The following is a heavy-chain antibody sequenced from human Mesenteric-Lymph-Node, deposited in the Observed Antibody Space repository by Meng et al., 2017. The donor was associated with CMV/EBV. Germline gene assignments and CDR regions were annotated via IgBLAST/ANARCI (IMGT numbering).Heavy chain of an antibody. CDR1: GFTFSAYS. D-gene: IGHD3-3*01. CDR3: ARGSDFWSGYYLHGGMDV. J-gene: IGHJ6*02. Sequence: GESLKISCTASGFTFSAYSIHWVRQAPGKGLEWVAVISYDGSNKYYADSVKGRFTISRDNSKNTLYLQMNSLRAEDTAVYYCARGSDFWSGYYLHGGMDVWGQGTTVTVSS. CDR2: ISYDGSNK. V-gene: IGHV3-30-3*01.